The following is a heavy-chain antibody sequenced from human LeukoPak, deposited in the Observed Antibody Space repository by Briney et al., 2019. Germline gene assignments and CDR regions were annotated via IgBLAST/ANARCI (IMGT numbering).Heavy chain of an antibody. CDR3: ARHGPRRDGYNYDY. D-gene: IGHD5-24*01. CDR2: IYYTGSTNY. V-gene: IGHV4-59*08. CDR1: GASTRSYY. Sequence: PSETLSLTCTVSGASTRSYYWSWIRQPPGKGLECIGYIYYTGSTNYNYNPSLKSRVTISVDTSKNQFSLKLSSVTAADTAVYYCARHGPRRDGYNYDYWGPGTLVTVSS. J-gene: IGHJ4*02.